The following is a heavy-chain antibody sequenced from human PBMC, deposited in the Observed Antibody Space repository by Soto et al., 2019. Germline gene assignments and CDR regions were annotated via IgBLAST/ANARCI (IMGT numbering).Heavy chain of an antibody. CDR1: GYTFTSYD. V-gene: IGHV1-69*13. J-gene: IGHJ5*02. Sequence: SVKVSCKASGYTFTSYDINWVRQATGQGLEWMGGIIPIIGTTGYAQKFQGRVTITADESTSTAYMELSSLRSEDTAVYYCARSTMVRFSSFGSWFDPWGQGTLVTVSS. CDR2: IIPIIGTT. CDR3: ARSTMVRFSSFGSWFDP. D-gene: IGHD3-10*01.